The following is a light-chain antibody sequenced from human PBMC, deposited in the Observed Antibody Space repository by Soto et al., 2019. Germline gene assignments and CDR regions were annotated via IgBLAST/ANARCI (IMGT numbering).Light chain of an antibody. V-gene: IGLV1-40*01. CDR3: HSYDVSLRGPA. CDR2: GNS. CDR1: SSNIGAGYD. J-gene: IGLJ2*01. Sequence: VLTQPPSVSGAPGQRVTISCTGSSSNIGAGYDVHWYQQLPGTAPKLLIYGNSNRPSGVPDRFSGSKSGTSASLAITGLQAEDEADYYCHSYDVSLRGPAFGGGTKLTVL.